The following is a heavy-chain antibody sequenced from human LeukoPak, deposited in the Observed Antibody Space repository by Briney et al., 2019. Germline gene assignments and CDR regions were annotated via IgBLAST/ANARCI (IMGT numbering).Heavy chain of an antibody. CDR1: GFTFSNAW. J-gene: IGHJ4*02. CDR2: IKSKTDGGTT. D-gene: IGHD4-11*01. V-gene: IGHV3-15*01. Sequence: GGSLRLSCAASGFTFSNAWMSWVRQAPGKGLEWVGRIKSKTDGGTTDYAAPVKGRFTISRDDSKNTLYLQMNSLKTEDTAMYYCTSYVLTVTPDFWGQGTLVTVSS. CDR3: TSYVLTVTPDF.